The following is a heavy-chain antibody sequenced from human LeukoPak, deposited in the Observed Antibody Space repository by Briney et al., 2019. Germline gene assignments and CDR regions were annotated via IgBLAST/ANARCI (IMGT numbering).Heavy chain of an antibody. J-gene: IGHJ4*02. V-gene: IGHV3-30*18. D-gene: IGHD3-3*01. CDR1: GFTFSSYG. CDR2: TSYDGSNK. Sequence: PGGSLRLSCAASGFTFSSYGMHWVRQAPGKGLEWVAVTSYDGSNKYYADSVKGRFTISRDNSKNTLYLQMNSLRAEDTAVYYCAKALLITIFGVASNPSYFDYWGQGTLVTVSS. CDR3: AKALLITIFGVASNPSYFDY.